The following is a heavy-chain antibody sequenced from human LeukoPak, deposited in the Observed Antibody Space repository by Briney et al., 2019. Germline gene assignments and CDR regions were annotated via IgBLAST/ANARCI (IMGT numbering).Heavy chain of an antibody. CDR3: ARETYYDSSVYYDALDY. CDR2: SNPNSGGT. D-gene: IGHD3-22*01. J-gene: IGHJ4*02. V-gene: IGHV1-2*02. CDR1: GYTFTGYY. Sequence: GASVKVSCKASGYTFTGYYVHWVRQAPGQGLGWMGWSNPNSGGTNYAQKFQGRVTMTRDTSISTAYMEVSRLRSDDTAMYYCARETYYDSSVYYDALDYWGQGTLVTVSS.